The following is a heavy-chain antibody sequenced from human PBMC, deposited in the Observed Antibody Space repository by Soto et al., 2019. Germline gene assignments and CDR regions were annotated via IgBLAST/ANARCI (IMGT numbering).Heavy chain of an antibody. Sequence: PSETLSLTCIVSGGSIRSYYWSWIRQPPGKGPEWIGYINHSGSTNYNPSLNSRVTISVDTSKNQFSLKMTSVTAADTAVYYCARLNGYCIRGSWHGHYAMDVWGQATTVTVSS. V-gene: IGHV4-59*08. D-gene: IGHD2-15*01. J-gene: IGHJ6*02. CDR3: ARLNGYCIRGSWHGHYAMDV. CDR1: GGSIRSYY. CDR2: INHSGST.